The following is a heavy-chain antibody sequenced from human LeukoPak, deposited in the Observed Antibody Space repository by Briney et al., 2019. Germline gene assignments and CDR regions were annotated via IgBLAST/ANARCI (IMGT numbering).Heavy chain of an antibody. J-gene: IGHJ3*02. Sequence: GGSLRLSCAASGFTFSSYDMHWVRLATGKGLEWVSAIGTAGDTYYPGSVKGRFTISRENAKNSLYLQMNSLRAGDTAVYYCARAPRYSSGWHNAFDIWGQGTMVTVSS. D-gene: IGHD6-19*01. CDR3: ARAPRYSSGWHNAFDI. CDR2: IGTAGDT. V-gene: IGHV3-13*01. CDR1: GFTFSSYD.